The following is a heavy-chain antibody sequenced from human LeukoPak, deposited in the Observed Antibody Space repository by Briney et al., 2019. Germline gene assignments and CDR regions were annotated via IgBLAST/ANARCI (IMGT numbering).Heavy chain of an antibody. V-gene: IGHV3-30-3*01. CDR2: ISYDGSNK. Sequence: PGGSLRLSCAASGFTFSSYAMHWVRQAPGKGLEWVAVISYDGSNKYYADSVKGRFTISRDNSKNTLYLQMNSLRAEDTAVYYCAKDLSGSHYPDAFDIWGQGTMVTVSS. D-gene: IGHD1-26*01. CDR1: GFTFSSYA. CDR3: AKDLSGSHYPDAFDI. J-gene: IGHJ3*02.